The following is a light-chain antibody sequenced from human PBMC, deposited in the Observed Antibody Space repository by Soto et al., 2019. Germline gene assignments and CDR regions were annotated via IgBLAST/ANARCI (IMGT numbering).Light chain of an antibody. J-gene: IGKJ1*01. V-gene: IGKV1-39*01. CDR1: QSISSY. CDR2: AAS. CDR3: QQSYSTPRT. Sequence: QMTQSPSSLSASVGDRVTITYRASQSISSYLNWYQQKPGKAPNLLIYAASSLQSGVPSRFSGSGSGTDFTLTISSLQPEDFATYYCQQSYSTPRTFGQGTKVAIK.